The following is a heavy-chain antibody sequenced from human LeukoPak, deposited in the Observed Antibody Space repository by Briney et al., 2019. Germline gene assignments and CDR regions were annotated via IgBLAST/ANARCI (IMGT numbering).Heavy chain of an antibody. CDR3: ARDEVAMGEFDY. CDR2: ISAYNGNT. V-gene: IGHV1-18*01. D-gene: IGHD5-18*01. Sequence: ASVKVSCKASGYTFTSYGISWVRKAPGPGLEWMGWISAYNGNTNYAQKLQGRVTMTTDTSTSTAYTELRSLRSDDTAVYYCARDEVAMGEFDYWGQGTLVTVSS. CDR1: GYTFTSYG. J-gene: IGHJ4*02.